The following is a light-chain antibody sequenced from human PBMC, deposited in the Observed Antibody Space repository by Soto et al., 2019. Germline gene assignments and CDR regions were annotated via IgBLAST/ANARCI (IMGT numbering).Light chain of an antibody. CDR1: QSISTS. V-gene: IGKV1-5*01. CDR2: HAS. J-gene: IGKJ4*01. CDR3: QQRANWPLT. Sequence: DIQMTQSPSTLSASVGDRVTITCRASQSISTSLTWYQQKPGKAPKLLIYHASSLESGVPSRFSGSGSGTDFTLTISNLDPEDFVVYYCQQRANWPLTFGGGTKVEIK.